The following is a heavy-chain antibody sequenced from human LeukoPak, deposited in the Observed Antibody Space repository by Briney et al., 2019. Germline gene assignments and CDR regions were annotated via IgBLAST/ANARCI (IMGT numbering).Heavy chain of an antibody. V-gene: IGHV3-30*18. D-gene: IGHD5-18*01. Sequence: GGSLRLSCAASGFTFSRDWMHWVRQAPGKGLEWVAVISYDGSNKYYADSVKGRFTISRDNSKNTLYLQMNSLRAEDTAVYYCAKGEYSYGYEVFDIWGQGTMVTVSS. J-gene: IGHJ3*02. CDR2: ISYDGSNK. CDR1: GFTFSRDW. CDR3: AKGEYSYGYEVFDI.